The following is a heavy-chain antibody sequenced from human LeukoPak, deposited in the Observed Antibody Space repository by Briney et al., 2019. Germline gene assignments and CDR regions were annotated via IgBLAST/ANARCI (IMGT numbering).Heavy chain of an antibody. CDR2: IKSKTDGGTT. D-gene: IGHD3-10*01. CDR1: GFTFATDS. CDR3: TTSARRVVWFGELPDY. V-gene: IGHV3-15*01. Sequence: GGSLRPSCAASGFTFATDSMNWVRQAPGKGLEWVGRIKSKTDGGTTDYAAPVKGRFTISRDDSKNTLYLQMNSLKTEDTAVYYCTTSARRVVWFGELPDYWGQGTLVTVSS. J-gene: IGHJ4*02.